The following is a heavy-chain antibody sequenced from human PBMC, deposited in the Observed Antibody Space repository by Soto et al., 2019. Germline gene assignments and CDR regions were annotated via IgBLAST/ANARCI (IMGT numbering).Heavy chain of an antibody. D-gene: IGHD3-3*01. CDR1: GFSLTTSGVG. V-gene: IGHV2-5*02. CDR2: IYWDDDK. Sequence: QITLKESGPTVVKPTETLTLTCTFSGFSLTTSGVGVGWVRQSPGKAPEWLALIYWDDDKRYSTSLKSRLTTTKDTPKNQVVLTMANVDPADTATYYCAHRVLRTVFGLVTTTAIYFDFWGQGTPVVVSS. J-gene: IGHJ4*02. CDR3: AHRVLRTVFGLVTTTAIYFDF.